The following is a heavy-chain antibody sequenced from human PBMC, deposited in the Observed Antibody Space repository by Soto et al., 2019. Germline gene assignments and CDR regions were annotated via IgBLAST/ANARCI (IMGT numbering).Heavy chain of an antibody. D-gene: IGHD3-10*01. J-gene: IGHJ4*02. V-gene: IGHV3-48*02. CDR3: ARSPTTNAYYYGSGSSPWY. CDR2: ISSSSSTI. Sequence: GESLKISCAASGFTFSSYSMNWVRQAPGKGLEWVSYISSSSSTIYYADSVKGRFTISRDNAKNSLYLQMNSLRDEDTAVYYCARSPTTNAYYYGSGSSPWYWGQGTLVTVSS. CDR1: GFTFSSYS.